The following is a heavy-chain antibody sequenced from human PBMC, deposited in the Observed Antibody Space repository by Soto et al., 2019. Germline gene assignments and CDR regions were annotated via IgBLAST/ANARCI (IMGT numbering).Heavy chain of an antibody. Sequence: QVQLVQSGAEVKKPGSSVKVSCKASGGTFSSYAISWVRQAPGQGLEWMGGIIPIFGTANYAQKFQGRVTITADESTSTAYMELSSLRSEDTVVYYCARVRYGDGAADWYFDLWGRGTLVTVSS. J-gene: IGHJ2*01. V-gene: IGHV1-69*01. CDR3: ARVRYGDGAADWYFDL. CDR1: GGTFSSYA. D-gene: IGHD4-17*01. CDR2: IIPIFGTA.